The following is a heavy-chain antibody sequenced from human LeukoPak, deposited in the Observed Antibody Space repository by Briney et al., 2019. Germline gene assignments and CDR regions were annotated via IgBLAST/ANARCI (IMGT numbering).Heavy chain of an antibody. CDR3: ARAGSAGYYYYMDV. Sequence: ASVKVSCKASGYTFTSYDINWVRQATGQGLEWMGWVNPNSGNTGYAQKFQGRVTMTRNTSISTAYMELSSLRSEDTAVYYCARAGSAGYYYYMDVWGKGTTVTVSS. CDR2: VNPNSGNT. D-gene: IGHD6-25*01. J-gene: IGHJ6*03. CDR1: GYTFTSYD. V-gene: IGHV1-8*01.